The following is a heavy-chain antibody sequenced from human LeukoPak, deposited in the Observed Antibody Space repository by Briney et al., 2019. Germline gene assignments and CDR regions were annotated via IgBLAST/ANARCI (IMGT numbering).Heavy chain of an antibody. CDR3: ARGSSSGWYGGWFNP. D-gene: IGHD6-19*01. V-gene: IGHV4-39*01. J-gene: IGHJ5*02. CDR1: GGSISSSSYY. Sequence: SETLSLTCTVSGGSISSSSYYWGWIRQPPGKGLEWIGSIYYSGSTYYNPSLKSRVTISVDTSKNQFSLKLSSVTAADTAVYYCARGSSSGWYGGWFNPWGQGTLVTVSS. CDR2: IYYSGST.